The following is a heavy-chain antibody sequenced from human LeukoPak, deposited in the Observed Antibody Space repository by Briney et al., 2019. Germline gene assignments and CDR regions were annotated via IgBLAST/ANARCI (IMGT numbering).Heavy chain of an antibody. J-gene: IGHJ4*02. CDR2: IDPSGGST. Sequence: ASVKVSCKASGYTFTSYYMHWVRQAPGQGLEWMGIIDPSGGSTSYAQKFQGRVTMTRDTSTSTVYMELSSLRSEDTAVYYCARAGHLLPSMDYWGQGTLVTVSS. V-gene: IGHV1-46*01. CDR1: GYTFTSYY. CDR3: ARAGHLLPSMDY. D-gene: IGHD2/OR15-2a*01.